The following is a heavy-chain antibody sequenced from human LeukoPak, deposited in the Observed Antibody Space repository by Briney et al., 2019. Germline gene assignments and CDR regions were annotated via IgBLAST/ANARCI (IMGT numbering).Heavy chain of an antibody. CDR2: IYHSGST. Sequence: PSETLSLTCAVPGGPISSGGYSWSWIRQPPGKGLEWIGYIYHSGSTYYNPSLKSRVTISVDRSKNQFSLKLSSVTAADTAVYYCARRSPVVITLTDDYWGQGTLVTVSS. J-gene: IGHJ4*02. CDR1: GGPISSGGYS. D-gene: IGHD3-22*01. CDR3: ARRSPVVITLTDDY. V-gene: IGHV4-30-2*01.